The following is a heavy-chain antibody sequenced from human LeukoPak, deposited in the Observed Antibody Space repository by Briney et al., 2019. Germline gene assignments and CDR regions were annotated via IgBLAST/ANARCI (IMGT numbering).Heavy chain of an antibody. CDR3: AKSWREDGDYWSFNY. J-gene: IGHJ4*02. CDR1: GFTFSSYG. D-gene: IGHD4-17*01. CDR2: ISASGGSI. Sequence: GGSLRLSCAAPGFTFSSYGMHWVRQAPGKGLEWVSGISASGGSIYYADSVKGRFTISRDNSKNTLYLQLSSLRVEDTAVYYCAKSWREDGDYWSFNYWGQGTLVTVSS. V-gene: IGHV3-23*01.